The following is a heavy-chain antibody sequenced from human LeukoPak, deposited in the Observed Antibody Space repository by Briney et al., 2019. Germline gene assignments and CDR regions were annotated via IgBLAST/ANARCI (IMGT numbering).Heavy chain of an antibody. D-gene: IGHD6-6*01. J-gene: IGHJ1*01. V-gene: IGHV3-15*01. Sequence: GGSLRLSCAASGFTFSNAWMSWVRQAPGKGLEWVGRIKSKTDGGTTDYAAPVKGRFTISRDDSKNTLYLQMNSLRAEDTAVYYCARPPQLSSHTGYFQHWGQGTLVTVSS. CDR3: ARPPQLSSHTGYFQH. CDR2: IKSKTDGGTT. CDR1: GFTFSNAW.